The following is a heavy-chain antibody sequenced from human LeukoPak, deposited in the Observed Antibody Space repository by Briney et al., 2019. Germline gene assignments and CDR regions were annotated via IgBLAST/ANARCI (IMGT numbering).Heavy chain of an antibody. D-gene: IGHD6-13*01. CDR1: GFTFSSYG. CDR3: AREKIAAGAADY. V-gene: IGHV3-33*01. Sequence: TGGSLRLSCAASGFTFSSYGMHWVRQAPGKGLEWVAVIWYDGSNKYYADSVKGRFTISRDNSKNTLYLQMNSLRAEDTAVYYCAREKIAAGAADYWGQGTLVTVSS. J-gene: IGHJ4*02. CDR2: IWYDGSNK.